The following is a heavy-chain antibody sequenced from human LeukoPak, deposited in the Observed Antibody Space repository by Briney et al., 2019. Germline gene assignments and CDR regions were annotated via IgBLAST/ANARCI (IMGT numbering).Heavy chain of an antibody. D-gene: IGHD5-24*01. J-gene: IGHJ5*02. CDR2: IYYSGST. Sequence: SETLSLTCTGPGCSISSYYWSWIRQPPGKGLEWIGDIYYSGSTNYNPSLKSRGTISVDTSKNQFSLKLSSVTAAGTAVYYCARAMAGLDPWGQGTLVTVSS. CDR1: GCSISSYY. V-gene: IGHV4-59*01. CDR3: ARAMAGLDP.